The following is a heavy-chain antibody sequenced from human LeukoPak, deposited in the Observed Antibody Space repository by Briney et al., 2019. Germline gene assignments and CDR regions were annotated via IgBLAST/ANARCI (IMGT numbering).Heavy chain of an antibody. J-gene: IGHJ6*02. V-gene: IGHV3-30-3*01. D-gene: IGHD2-2*01. CDR2: VSYDETNK. CDR3: ARAFGCSGTSCHARWGYYYYAMDV. Sequence: PGGSLRLSCAASASTFSNDAIHWVRQAPGKGLEWVAVVSYDETNKYYADSVKGRFTTSRDNSKNTVYLQMSSLRAEDTAMYYCARAFGCSGTSCHARWGYYYYAMDVWGQGTTVTVSS. CDR1: ASTFSNDA.